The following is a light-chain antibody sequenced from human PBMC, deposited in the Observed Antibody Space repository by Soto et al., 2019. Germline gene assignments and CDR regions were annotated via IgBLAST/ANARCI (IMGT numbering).Light chain of an antibody. Sequence: QAVVTQEPSLTVSPGGTVTLTCGSRTGTVTSGHYPYWFQQKPGQAPRTLIYDTSIKHSWTPARFSGSLLGGKAALTLSGAQPEDEADYYCFLSYTGTWVFGGGTKLTVL. CDR2: DTS. V-gene: IGLV7-46*01. CDR3: FLSYTGTWV. CDR1: TGTVTSGHY. J-gene: IGLJ3*02.